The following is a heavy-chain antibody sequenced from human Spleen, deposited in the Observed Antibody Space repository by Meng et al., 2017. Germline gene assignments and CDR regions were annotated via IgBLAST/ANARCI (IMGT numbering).Heavy chain of an antibody. J-gene: IGHJ5*02. CDR2: IYNSGRT. CDR3: ARDRHYDVSTGYGWFDP. CDR1: GGCISSNHW. Sequence: VQLEEAGRGLVQPSGTLSLTFAVVGGCISSNHWWRWGRQPPGKGLEWNGEIYNSGRTNYNPSLKSRVYISIDTSKNQFSLKLNSVTAADTAVYYCARDRHYDVSTGYGWFDPWGQGTLVTVSS. V-gene: IGHV4-4*02. D-gene: IGHD3-9*01.